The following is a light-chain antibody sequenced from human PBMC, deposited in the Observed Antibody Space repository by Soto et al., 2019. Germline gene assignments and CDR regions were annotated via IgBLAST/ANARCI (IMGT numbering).Light chain of an antibody. CDR3: QQSYSLPRT. Sequence: DIQMTQSPSSLSASAGDRVTITCRASQSTSRYLNWYQQKPGKAPKLPISGVSTLQSGVPSRFSGSGSGTDFTLTITPLQPEDFATYYCQQSYSLPRTFGQGTKADIK. CDR2: GVS. J-gene: IGKJ1*01. V-gene: IGKV1-39*01. CDR1: QSTSRY.